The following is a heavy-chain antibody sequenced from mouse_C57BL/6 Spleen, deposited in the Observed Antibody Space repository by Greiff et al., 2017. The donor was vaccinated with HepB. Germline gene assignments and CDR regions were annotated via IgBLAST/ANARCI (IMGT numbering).Heavy chain of an antibody. J-gene: IGHJ1*03. CDR1: GYTFTSYW. CDR3: ARSDYGSTPVEFDV. V-gene: IGHV1-69*01. CDR2: IDPSDSYT. Sequence: QVQLQQPGAELVMPGASVKLSCKASGYTFTSYWMHWVKQRPGQGLEWIGEIDPSDSYTNYNQKFKGKSTLTVDKSSSTAYMQLSSLTSEDSAVYYCARSDYGSTPVEFDVWGTGTTVTVSS. D-gene: IGHD1-1*01.